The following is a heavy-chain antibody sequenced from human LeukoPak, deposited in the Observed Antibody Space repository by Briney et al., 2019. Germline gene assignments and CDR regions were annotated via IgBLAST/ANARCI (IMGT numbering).Heavy chain of an antibody. CDR2: IYYSGST. CDR1: GGSLSSYY. D-gene: IGHD3-3*01. Sequence: PSETLSLTCTVSGGSLSSYYWSWIRQPPGKGLEGIGYIYYSGSTNYNPSLKSRVTISVDTSKNQFSLKLSSVTAADTAVYYCARFPITIFGVVGGNYWGQGTLVTVSS. J-gene: IGHJ4*02. V-gene: IGHV4-59*01. CDR3: ARFPITIFGVVGGNY.